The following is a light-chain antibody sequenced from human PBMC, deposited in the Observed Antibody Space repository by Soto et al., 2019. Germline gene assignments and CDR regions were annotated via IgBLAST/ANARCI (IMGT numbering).Light chain of an antibody. V-gene: IGKV1-39*01. CDR1: QSISSY. Sequence: DIQRTQSPSTLSASVGDRVTITCRASQSISSYLNWYQQKPGKAPKLLIYAASSLQSGVPSRFSGSGSGTEFTLTISSLQSEDFAIYYCHQYDNWPGAFGQGTKVDIK. CDR2: AAS. CDR3: HQYDNWPGA. J-gene: IGKJ1*01.